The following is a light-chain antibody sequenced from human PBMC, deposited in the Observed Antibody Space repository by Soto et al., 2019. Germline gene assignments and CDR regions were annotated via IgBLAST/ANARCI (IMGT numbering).Light chain of an antibody. CDR2: LNSDSSY. J-gene: IGLJ2*01. V-gene: IGLV4-69*01. CDR1: SGHSNYA. CDR3: QTWGSGIVV. Sequence: QAVVTQSPSASASLGASVKLTCTLSSGHSNYAIAWHQQQSEKGPRYLMKLNSDSSYSKGDGIPDRFSGSSSGAERYLTISSLQSEDEADYYCQTWGSGIVVFGGGTKLTVL.